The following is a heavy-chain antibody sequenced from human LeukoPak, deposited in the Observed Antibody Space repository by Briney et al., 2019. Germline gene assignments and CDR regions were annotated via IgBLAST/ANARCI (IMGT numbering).Heavy chain of an antibody. V-gene: IGHV4-34*01. CDR1: GGSFSGYY. Sequence: SETLSLTCAVYGGSFSGYYWSWIRQPPGKGLEWIGEINHSGSTNYNPSLKSRVTISVDTSKNQFSLKLSSVTAADTAVYYCARVRKYQLLYKGIAAYFDYWGQGTLVTVSS. J-gene: IGHJ4*02. CDR2: INHSGST. CDR3: ARVRKYQLLYKGIAAYFDY. D-gene: IGHD2-2*02.